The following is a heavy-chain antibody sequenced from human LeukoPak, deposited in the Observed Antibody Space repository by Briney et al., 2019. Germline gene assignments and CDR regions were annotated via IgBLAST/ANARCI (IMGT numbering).Heavy chain of an antibody. CDR1: GGSFSGYY. D-gene: IGHD1-26*01. J-gene: IGHJ4*02. CDR2: INHSGST. Sequence: SETLSLTCAVYGGSFSGYYWSWIRQPPGKWLEWNGEINHSGSTNYNPSLKSRVTISVDTSKNQFSLKLSSVTAADTAVYYCSRDGGRDSGSYYEDYWGQGTLVTVSS. V-gene: IGHV4-34*01. CDR3: SRDGGRDSGSYYEDY.